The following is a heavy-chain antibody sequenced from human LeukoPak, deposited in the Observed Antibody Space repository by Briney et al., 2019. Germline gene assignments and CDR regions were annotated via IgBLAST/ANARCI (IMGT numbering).Heavy chain of an antibody. D-gene: IGHD5-18*01. V-gene: IGHV1-46*01. J-gene: IGHJ4*02. Sequence: ASVKVSCKASGYTFTSYYMHWVRQAPGQGLEWMGIINPSGGSTSYAQKFQGRVTMTRNTSISTAYMELSSLRSEDTAVYYCAKDKLLDEYSYGPLDYWGQGTLVTVSS. CDR1: GYTFTSYY. CDR2: INPSGGST. CDR3: AKDKLLDEYSYGPLDY.